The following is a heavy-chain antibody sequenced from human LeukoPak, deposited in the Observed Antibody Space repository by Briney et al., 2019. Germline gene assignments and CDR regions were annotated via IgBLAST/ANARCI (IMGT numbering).Heavy chain of an antibody. CDR1: GFTFSSYG. Sequence: PGGSLRLSCAASGFTFSSYGTHWVRQAPGKGLEWVAFIRYDGSNKYYADSVKGRFTISRDNSKNTLYLQMNSLRAEDTAVYYCAKDVRHYYGSGRIYYMDVWGKGTTVTISS. J-gene: IGHJ6*03. CDR2: IRYDGSNK. D-gene: IGHD3-10*01. CDR3: AKDVRHYYGSGRIYYMDV. V-gene: IGHV3-30*02.